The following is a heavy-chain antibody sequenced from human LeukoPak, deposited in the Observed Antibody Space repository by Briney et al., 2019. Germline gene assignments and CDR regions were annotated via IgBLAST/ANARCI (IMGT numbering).Heavy chain of an antibody. V-gene: IGHV4-61*05. CDR3: ASYSYYYDSSGYFDY. CDR2: IYHSGTT. Sequence: SETLSLTCTVSGGSISSSSYYWGWIRQPPGKGLEWIGYIYHSGTTYYNPSLKSRVTISVDTSKNQFSLKLSSVTAADTAVYYCASYSYYYDSSGYFDYWGQGTLVTVSS. J-gene: IGHJ4*02. CDR1: GGSISSSSYY. D-gene: IGHD3-22*01.